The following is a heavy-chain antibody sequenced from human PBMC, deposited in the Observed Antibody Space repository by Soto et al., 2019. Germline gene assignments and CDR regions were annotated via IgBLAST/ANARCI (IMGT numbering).Heavy chain of an antibody. CDR2: FSGPGGGT. Sequence: GGSLRLSCAASGFTFISYAMSWVRQAPGKGLEWVSTFSGPGGGTYYADSVKGRFTISRDNFKSSLYLQMSSLRAEDTAVYYCAKDPSNSLYYYDSSGSITPVDYWGQGTLVTVSS. CDR3: AKDPSNSLYYYDSSGSITPVDY. V-gene: IGHV3-23*01. J-gene: IGHJ4*02. D-gene: IGHD3-22*01. CDR1: GFTFISYA.